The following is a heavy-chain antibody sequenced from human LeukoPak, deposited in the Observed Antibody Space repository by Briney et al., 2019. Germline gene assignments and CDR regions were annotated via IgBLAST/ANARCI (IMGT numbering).Heavy chain of an antibody. D-gene: IGHD6-19*01. V-gene: IGHV4-39*01. CDR2: IYYSGST. Sequence: SETLSLTCTVSGGSISSSSYYWGWIRQPPGKGLEWIGSIYYSGSTYYNPSLKSRVTISVDTSKNQFSLKLSSVTAADTAVYYGLGVAVAGTGEYWGQGTLVTVSS. CDR1: GGSISSSSYY. J-gene: IGHJ4*02. CDR3: LGVAVAGTGEY.